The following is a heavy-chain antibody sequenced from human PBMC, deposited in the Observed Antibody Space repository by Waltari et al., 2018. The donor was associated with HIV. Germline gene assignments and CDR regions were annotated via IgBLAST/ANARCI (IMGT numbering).Heavy chain of an antibody. V-gene: IGHV4-34*01. CDR1: GGSFSGYY. J-gene: IGHJ6*02. D-gene: IGHD6-6*01. CDR2: INHSGST. CDR3: ARLYSSSSGYYYGMDV. Sequence: QVQLQQWGAGLLKPSETLSLTCAVYGGSFSGYYWSWLRQPPGKGLEWIGEINHSGSTNYNPSLKSRVTISVDTSKNQFSLKLSSVTAADTAVYYCARLYSSSSGYYYGMDVWGQGTTVTVSS.